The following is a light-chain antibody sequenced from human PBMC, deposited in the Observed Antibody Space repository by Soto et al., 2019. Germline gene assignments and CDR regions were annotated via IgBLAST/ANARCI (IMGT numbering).Light chain of an antibody. CDR2: GAS. J-gene: IGKJ5*01. V-gene: IGKV3-20*01. CDR3: QQYDNSPIT. CDR1: QSVSSSY. Sequence: EIVLTQSTGTLSLSPGESATLSRRASQSVSSSYLAWYQQKPGQAPRLLIYGASTRATDIPARFSGSGSGTEFTLTISRLEPEDFAVYYCQQYDNSPITFGQGTRLEIK.